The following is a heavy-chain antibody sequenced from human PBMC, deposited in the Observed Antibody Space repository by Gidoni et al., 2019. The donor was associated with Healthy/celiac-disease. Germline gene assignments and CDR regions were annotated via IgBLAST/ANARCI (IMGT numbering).Heavy chain of an antibody. J-gene: IGHJ3*02. V-gene: IGHV4-38-2*01. CDR2: IYHSGST. Sequence: QVPLQESGPGLVKPSETLSLTCAVSGFSICCGYYWGWIRQPPGKGLEWIGSIYHSGSTYYNPSLKSRVTISVDTSKNQFSLKLSSVTAADTAVYYCARHGPLYYDSSGSPWGAFDIWGQGTMVTVSS. D-gene: IGHD3-22*01. CDR1: GFSICCGYY. CDR3: ARHGPLYYDSSGSPWGAFDI.